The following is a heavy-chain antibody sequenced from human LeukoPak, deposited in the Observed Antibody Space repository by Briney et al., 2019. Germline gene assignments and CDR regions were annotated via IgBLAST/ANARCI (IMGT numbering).Heavy chain of an antibody. J-gene: IGHJ3*02. D-gene: IGHD3-9*01. Sequence: PGGSLRLSCAASGFTFSSYEMNWVRQAPGKGLEWVSYISSSGSTIYYADSVKGRFTISRDNAKNSLYLQMNSLRAEDTAVYYCARKQYYDILTGPGMADAFDIWGQGTMVTVSS. CDR1: GFTFSSYE. V-gene: IGHV3-48*03. CDR2: ISSSGSTI. CDR3: ARKQYYDILTGPGMADAFDI.